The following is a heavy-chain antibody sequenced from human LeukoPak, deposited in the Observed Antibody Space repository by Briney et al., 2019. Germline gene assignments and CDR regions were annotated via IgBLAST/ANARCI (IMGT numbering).Heavy chain of an antibody. CDR2: FDPEDGET. CDR3: ARDANGIAAAGPWGGMDV. J-gene: IGHJ6*02. CDR1: GYTLTELS. V-gene: IGHV1-24*01. D-gene: IGHD6-13*01. Sequence: ASVTVSCKVSGYTLTELSMHWVRQAPRKGLEWMGGFDPEDGETIYAQKFQGRVTMTEDTSTDTAYMELSSLRSDDTAVYYCARDANGIAAAGPWGGMDVWGQGTTVTVSS.